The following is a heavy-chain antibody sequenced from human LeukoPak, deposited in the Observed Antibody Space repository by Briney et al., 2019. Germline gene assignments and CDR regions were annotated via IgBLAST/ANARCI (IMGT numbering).Heavy chain of an antibody. J-gene: IGHJ4*02. CDR1: GGSISSGDYY. CDR3: ARQYYYDSSGYYEDY. Sequence: SQTLSLTCTVSGGSISSGDYYWSWIRQPPGKGLEWIGYIYYTGSTNYNPSLKSRVTISVDTSKNQFSLKLSSVTAADTAVYYCARQYYYDSSGYYEDYWGQGTLVTVSS. D-gene: IGHD3-22*01. CDR2: IYYTGST. V-gene: IGHV4-30-4*01.